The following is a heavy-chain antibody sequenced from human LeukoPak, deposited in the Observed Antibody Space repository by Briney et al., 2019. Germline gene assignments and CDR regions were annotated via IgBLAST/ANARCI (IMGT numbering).Heavy chain of an antibody. CDR1: GFTFSSYS. D-gene: IGHD2-15*01. J-gene: IGHJ4*02. CDR3: AIDVVVVAVTIAGTRISDY. CDR2: ISSSSSYI. Sequence: GGSLRLSCAASGFTFSSYSMNWVRQAPGKGLEWVSSISSSSSYIYYADSVKGRFTISRDNAKNSLYLQMNSLRAEDTAVYYCAIDVVVVAVTIAGTRISDYWGQGTLVTVSS. V-gene: IGHV3-21*01.